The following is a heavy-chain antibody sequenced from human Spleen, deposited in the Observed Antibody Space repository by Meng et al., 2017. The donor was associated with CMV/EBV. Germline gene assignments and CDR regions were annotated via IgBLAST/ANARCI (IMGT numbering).Heavy chain of an antibody. CDR2: IIPILGIA. V-gene: IGHV1-69*02. J-gene: IGHJ3*02. CDR3: ARAGLSGYDYNDAFDI. D-gene: IGHD5-12*01. CDR1: GGTFSSYT. Sequence: SVKVSCKASGGTFSSYTISWVRQAPGQGLEWMGRIIPILGIANYAQKFQGRVTITADKSTSTAYMELSSLRPEDTAVYYCARAGLSGYDYNDAFDIWGQGTMVTVSS.